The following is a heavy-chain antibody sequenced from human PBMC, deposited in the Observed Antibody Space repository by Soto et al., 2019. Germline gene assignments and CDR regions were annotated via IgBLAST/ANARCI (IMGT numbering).Heavy chain of an antibody. D-gene: IGHD2-2*01. CDR2: IIPILGIA. CDR1: GGTFSSYT. CDR3: GSRSYRSPTEDY. J-gene: IGHJ4*02. Sequence: SVKVSCKASGGTFSSYTISWVRQAPGQGLEWMGRIIPILGIANYAQKFQGRVTITADKSTSTAYMELSSLRAEDTAGYDCGSRSYRSPTEDYWGQGTLVTVS. V-gene: IGHV1-69*02.